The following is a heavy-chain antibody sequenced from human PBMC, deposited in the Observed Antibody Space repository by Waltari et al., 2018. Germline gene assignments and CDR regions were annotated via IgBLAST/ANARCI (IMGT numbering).Heavy chain of an antibody. CDR1: GGTFSSYA. CDR2: IIPIFGTA. CDR3: ARIGYYYGSGSYYSPSFN. J-gene: IGHJ4*02. Sequence: QVQLVHSGAEVKKPGSSVKVSCKASGGTFSSYAISWVRQAPGQGLEWMGRIIPIFGTANYAQKFQGRVTITADKSTSTAYMELSSLRSEDTAVYYCARIGYYYGSGSYYSPSFNWGQGTLVTVSS. V-gene: IGHV1-69*14. D-gene: IGHD3-10*01.